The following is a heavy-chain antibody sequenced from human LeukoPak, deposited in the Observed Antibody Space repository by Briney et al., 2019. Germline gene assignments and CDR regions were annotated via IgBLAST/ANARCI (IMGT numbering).Heavy chain of an antibody. J-gene: IGHJ4*02. Sequence: GGSLRLSCAASGFTFSSYGMHWVRQAPGKGLEWVAFIRYDGSNKYYADSVKGRFTISRDNSKNTLYLQMNSLRAEDTAVYYCATPPGEPYSNYVGDDYWGQGTLVTVSS. CDR1: GFTFSSYG. D-gene: IGHD4-11*01. CDR3: ATPPGEPYSNYVGDDY. V-gene: IGHV3-30*02. CDR2: IRYDGSNK.